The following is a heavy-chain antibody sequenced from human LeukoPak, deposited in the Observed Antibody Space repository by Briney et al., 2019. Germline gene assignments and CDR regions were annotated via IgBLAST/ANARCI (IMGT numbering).Heavy chain of an antibody. Sequence: PGGSLRLSCGASGFTFSSYAMSWVRQAPGKALEWVSAIIGSGGSTYYADSVKGRFTISRDNSKNTLYLQMNSLRAEDTAVYYCAKARPWFGELLDYFDYWGQGTLVTVSS. CDR2: IIGSGGST. CDR1: GFTFSSYA. V-gene: IGHV3-23*01. CDR3: AKARPWFGELLDYFDY. J-gene: IGHJ4*02. D-gene: IGHD3-10*01.